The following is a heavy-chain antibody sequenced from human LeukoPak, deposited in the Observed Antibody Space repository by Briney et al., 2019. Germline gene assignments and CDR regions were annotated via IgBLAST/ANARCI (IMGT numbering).Heavy chain of an antibody. CDR2: ISYDGSIE. D-gene: IGHD2-2*01. J-gene: IGHJ4*02. CDR1: GFTFSDAC. Sequence: GGSLTLSCRASGFTFSDACMSWVRQAPGRGLEWVAVISYDGSIEDYADSVKGRFTISRDNSKNTLYLQMDSLRTEDTAVYYCARVGSSYCSTTSCRTFDYWGQGTQVTVSS. V-gene: IGHV3-30*03. CDR3: ARVGSSYCSTTSCRTFDY.